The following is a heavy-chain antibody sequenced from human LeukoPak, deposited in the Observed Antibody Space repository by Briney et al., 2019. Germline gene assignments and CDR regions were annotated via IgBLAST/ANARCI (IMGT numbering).Heavy chain of an antibody. Sequence: PSQTLSLTCTVSGGSISSGGYYWSWIRQPPGKGLELIADINRSGSTNYNPSLKSRVTTSVDTSKNQLSLKLSSVTAADTAVYYCARGLINYRSGWYYFDYWGQGTLVTVSS. CDR2: INRSGST. D-gene: IGHD6-19*01. V-gene: IGHV4-39*07. CDR1: GGSISSGGYY. CDR3: ARGLINYRSGWYYFDY. J-gene: IGHJ4*02.